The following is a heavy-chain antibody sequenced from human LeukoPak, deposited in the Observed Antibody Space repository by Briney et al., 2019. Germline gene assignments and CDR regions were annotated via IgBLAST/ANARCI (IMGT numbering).Heavy chain of an antibody. CDR1: GYTFTGYY. D-gene: IGHD5-18*01. CDR3: VRTDTAMVMAFDI. V-gene: IGHV1-2*02. CDR2: INPNSGGT. Sequence: ASVKVSCKASGYTFTGYYMHWVRQAPGQGLEWMGWINPNSGGTNYAQKFQGRVTMTRDTSISTAYMELSRLRSDDTAVYYCVRTDTAMVMAFDIWGQGTMVTVSS. J-gene: IGHJ3*02.